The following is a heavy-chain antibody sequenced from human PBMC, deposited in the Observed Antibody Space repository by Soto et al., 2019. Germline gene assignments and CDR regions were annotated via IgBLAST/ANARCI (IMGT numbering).Heavy chain of an antibody. J-gene: IGHJ4*02. CDR1: GYIFINYY. CDR2: INPNGGST. V-gene: IGHV1-46*01. D-gene: IGHD6-13*01. Sequence: ASVKVSCKASGYIFINYYIHWVRQAPGQGLEWNGIINPNGGSTKYSQKFQGRVTITRDTSASTAYMELSSLRSEDTAVYYCARDYGYSSSWYYFDYWGQGTLVTVSS. CDR3: ARDYGYSSSWYYFDY.